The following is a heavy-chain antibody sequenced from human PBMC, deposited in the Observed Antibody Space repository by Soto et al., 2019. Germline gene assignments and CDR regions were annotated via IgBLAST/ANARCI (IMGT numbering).Heavy chain of an antibody. Sequence: QVHPVQSGAEVKKPGASVKVSCKGSGYGFTTYGITWVRQAPGQGLEWMAWISAHNGNTNYAQKLQGRVTVTRDTSTSTADMELRSLRSDDTAVYYCARGRYGDYWGQGALVTVSS. CDR3: ARGRYGDY. CDR1: GYGFTTYG. D-gene: IGHD1-1*01. CDR2: ISAHNGNT. J-gene: IGHJ4*02. V-gene: IGHV1-18*01.